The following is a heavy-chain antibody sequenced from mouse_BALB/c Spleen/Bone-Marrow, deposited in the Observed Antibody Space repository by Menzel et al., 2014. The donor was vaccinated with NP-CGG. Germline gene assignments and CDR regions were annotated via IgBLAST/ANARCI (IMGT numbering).Heavy chain of an antibody. CDR1: GFAFSSYD. Sequence: EVKLMESGGVLVRPGGSLKLSCSASGFAFSSYDMSWVRQTPEKRLEWVAYISSGGGSTYYPDTVKGRFTISRDNAKNTLYLQMSSLKSEDTAMYYCARHRYGFDYWGQGTTLTVSS. CDR2: ISSGGGST. V-gene: IGHV5-12-1*01. J-gene: IGHJ2*01. CDR3: ARHRYGFDY. D-gene: IGHD1-1*01.